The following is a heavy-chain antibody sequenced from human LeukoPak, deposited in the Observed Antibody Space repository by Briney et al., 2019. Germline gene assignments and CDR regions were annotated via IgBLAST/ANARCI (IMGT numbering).Heavy chain of an antibody. V-gene: IGHV4-39*01. CDR1: GVSISSTSYY. D-gene: IGHD3-9*01. CDR2: IYYRGST. J-gene: IGHJ4*02. Sequence: PSETLSLTCNVSGVSISSTSYYWGWIRQPPGKGLEWIGSIYYRGSTYYNPSLESRVTISVDTSNNQFFLKLTSVAAADTAVYFCASDSLAGYSTFDSWGLGTLVTVSS. CDR3: ASDSLAGYSTFDS.